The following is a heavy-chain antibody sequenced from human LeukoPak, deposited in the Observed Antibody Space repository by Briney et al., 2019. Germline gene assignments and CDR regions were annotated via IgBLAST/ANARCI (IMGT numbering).Heavy chain of an antibody. CDR3: ARGLRGYSYGGDAFDI. D-gene: IGHD5-18*01. CDR2: ISSSGSTI. V-gene: IGHV3-48*03. CDR1: GFTFSSYE. Sequence: HSGGSLRLSCAASGFTFSSYEMNWVRQAPGKGLEWVSYISSSGSTIYYADSVKGRFTISRDNAKNSLYLQMNSLRAEDTAVYYCARGLRGYSYGGDAFDIWGQGTMVTVSS. J-gene: IGHJ3*02.